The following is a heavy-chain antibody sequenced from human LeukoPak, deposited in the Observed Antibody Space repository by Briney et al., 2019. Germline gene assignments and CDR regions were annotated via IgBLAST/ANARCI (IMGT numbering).Heavy chain of an antibody. D-gene: IGHD3-10*01. J-gene: IGHJ6*02. Sequence: SETLSLTCTVSGGSISSCYWSWIRQPPGRGLEWSGYIYYSWSTNYNPSLTSRVTISVDTSKNQFALKLSSVTAADTGVYYCARVPGRVRGVIRHYYYYGMDVWGQGTTVTVSS. CDR3: ARVPGRVRGVIRHYYYYGMDV. V-gene: IGHV4-59*08. CDR1: GGSISSCY. CDR2: IYYSWST.